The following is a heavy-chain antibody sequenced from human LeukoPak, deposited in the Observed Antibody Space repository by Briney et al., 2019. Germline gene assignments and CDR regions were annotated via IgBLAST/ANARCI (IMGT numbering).Heavy chain of an antibody. J-gene: IGHJ6*03. V-gene: IGHV1-8*01. Sequence: EASVRVSCKASGYTFTSYDINWVRQAPGQGLEWMASMNPNNGNTAYARKFQDRVTMTRDTSIGTAYLELSALRSDDTAVYYCARLHWESGGISFYYYMDVWGKGTTVTVSS. CDR3: ARLHWESGGISFYYYMDV. CDR2: MNPNNGNT. D-gene: IGHD3-16*01. CDR1: GYTFTSYD.